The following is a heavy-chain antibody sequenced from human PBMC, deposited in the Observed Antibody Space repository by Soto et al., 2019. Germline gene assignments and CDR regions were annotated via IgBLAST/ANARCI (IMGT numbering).Heavy chain of an antibody. V-gene: IGHV4-4*02. Sequence: QMQLQQSGPGLVKPSATLSLTCTVSGASVTLCNCWTRIRQSPVRGLEWIGQAYHSGSTNYNPSFETRVTISVDTSKNLFSLNLTSMTAADTAVYYCARATDDYGDAYDVWGQGTSVTVSS. D-gene: IGHD4-17*01. J-gene: IGHJ3*01. CDR2: AYHSGST. CDR3: ARATDDYGDAYDV. CDR1: GASVTLCNC.